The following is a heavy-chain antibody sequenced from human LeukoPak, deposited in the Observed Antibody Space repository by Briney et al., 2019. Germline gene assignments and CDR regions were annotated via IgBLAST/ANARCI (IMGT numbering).Heavy chain of an antibody. J-gene: IGHJ6*02. CDR2: ISGSGGST. CDR1: GFTFSSYS. Sequence: GGSLRLSCAASGFTFSSYSMNWVRQAPGKGLEWVSAISGSGGSTYYADSVKGRFTISRDNSKNTLYLQMNSLRAEDTAVYYCAKFLYDFWSGYPSYGMDVWGQGTTVTVSS. CDR3: AKFLYDFWSGYPSYGMDV. V-gene: IGHV3-23*01. D-gene: IGHD3-3*01.